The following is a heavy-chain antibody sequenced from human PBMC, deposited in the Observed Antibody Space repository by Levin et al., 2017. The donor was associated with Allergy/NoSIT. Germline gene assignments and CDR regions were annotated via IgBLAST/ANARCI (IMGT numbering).Heavy chain of an antibody. CDR1: GFTFDDYA. CDR3: AKDIEAGGLTRFDY. D-gene: IGHD6-19*01. J-gene: IGHJ4*02. Sequence: PGGSLRLSCAASGFTFDDYAMHWVRQAPGKGLEWVSGISWNSGSIGYADSVKGRFTISRDNAKNSLYLQMNSLRAEDTALYYCAKDIEAGGLTRFDYWGQGTLVTVSS. V-gene: IGHV3-9*01. CDR2: ISWNSGSI.